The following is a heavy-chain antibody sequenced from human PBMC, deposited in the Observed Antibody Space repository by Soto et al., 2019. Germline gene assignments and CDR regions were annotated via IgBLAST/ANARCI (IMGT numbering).Heavy chain of an antibody. Sequence: LIGGISGEDVSSIKAACNCIKQKPARGLEWLVRTYYRSKWYNDYAVSVKSRIPINPDTSKNQFSLQLNSVTPEDPAVYYCARESYFPPSVDTRDKYEGMAVWGHGTTVTV. CDR2: TYYRSKWYN. V-gene: IGHV6-1*01. CDR3: ARESYFPPSVDTRDKYEGMAV. CDR1: GEDVSSIKAA. J-gene: IGHJ6*01. D-gene: IGHD2-21*01.